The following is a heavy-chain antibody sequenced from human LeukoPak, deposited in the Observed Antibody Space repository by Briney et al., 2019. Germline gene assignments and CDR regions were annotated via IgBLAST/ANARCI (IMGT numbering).Heavy chain of an antibody. CDR3: ARVLVGAAETAGPFDY. D-gene: IGHD1-26*01. CDR1: GYTFTSYY. Sequence: ASVKVSCKASGYTFTSYYMHWVRQAPGQGLEWMGIINPSGGSTSYAQKFQGRVTMTRDMSTSTVYMELSSLRSEDTAVYYCARVLVGAAETAGPFDYWGQGTLVTVSS. V-gene: IGHV1-46*01. CDR2: INPSGGST. J-gene: IGHJ4*02.